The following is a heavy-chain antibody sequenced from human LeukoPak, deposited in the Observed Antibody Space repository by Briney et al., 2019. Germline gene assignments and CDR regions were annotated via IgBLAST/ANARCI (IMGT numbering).Heavy chain of an antibody. V-gene: IGHV1-69*01. Sequence: SVKVSCKASGGTFSSYAISWVRQAPGQGLEWMGGIIPIFGTANYAQKFQGRVTITADESTSTAYMELSSLRSEDTAVYYCARVYDYGDYSFDYWGQGTLVTVSS. J-gene: IGHJ4*02. CDR2: IIPIFGTA. D-gene: IGHD4-17*01. CDR1: GGTFSSYA. CDR3: ARVYDYGDYSFDY.